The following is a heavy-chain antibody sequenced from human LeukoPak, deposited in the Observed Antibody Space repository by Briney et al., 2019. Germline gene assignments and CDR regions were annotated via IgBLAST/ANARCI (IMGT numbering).Heavy chain of an antibody. Sequence: ASVKVSCKASGYTFTSYDINRVRQATGQGLEWMGWMNPNSGNTGYAQKFQGRVTMTRDTSISTAYMELSSLTSEDTAVYYCARNVPSTGDFVYWGQGTLVTVSS. D-gene: IGHD3-10*01. CDR1: GYTFTSYD. V-gene: IGHV1-8*01. J-gene: IGHJ4*02. CDR3: ARNVPSTGDFVY. CDR2: MNPNSGNT.